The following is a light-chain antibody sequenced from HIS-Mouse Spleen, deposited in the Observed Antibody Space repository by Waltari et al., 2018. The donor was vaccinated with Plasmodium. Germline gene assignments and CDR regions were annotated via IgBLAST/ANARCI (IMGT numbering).Light chain of an antibody. CDR3: QQYNSYSWT. J-gene: IGKJ1*01. CDR1: QSISSW. V-gene: IGKV1-5*03. CDR2: KAS. Sequence: DIQMTQSPSTLSASVGDRVTITCRASQSISSWLAWYRQKPGKAPKLLIYKASSLESGVPSRFSGSGSGTEFTLTISSLQPDDFATYYCQQYNSYSWTFGQG.